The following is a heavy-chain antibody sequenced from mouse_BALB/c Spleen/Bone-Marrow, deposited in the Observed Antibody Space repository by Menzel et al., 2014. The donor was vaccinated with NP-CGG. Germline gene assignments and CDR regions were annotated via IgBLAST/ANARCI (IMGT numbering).Heavy chain of an antibody. CDR2: IDPADDTT. V-gene: IGHV14-3*02. CDR1: GFNIKDTY. J-gene: IGHJ2*01. CDR3: SRGTRYYFDY. Sequence: VQLKESGAELVEPGASVKLSCTTSGFNIKDTYIHWVKRRPEQGLDWIGRIDPADDTTIYDPKFQDKATITTDTSSSMAYLQLSSLTSEDAAVYFCSRGTRYYFDYWGQGTTLTVSS. D-gene: IGHD1-1*01.